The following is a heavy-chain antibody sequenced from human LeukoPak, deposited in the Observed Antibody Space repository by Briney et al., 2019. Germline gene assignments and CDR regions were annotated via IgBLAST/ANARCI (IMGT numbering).Heavy chain of an antibody. CDR2: IHNSGST. Sequence: SETLSLTCTVSGGSISSYYWSWIRQSPGKGLEWIAYIHNSGSTNYNPSLKSRVAISVDTSKNQFSLKLSSVTAADTAVYYCARGFYDSSGYSSPFDYWGQGTLVTVSS. V-gene: IGHV4-59*01. D-gene: IGHD3-22*01. CDR1: GGSISSYY. CDR3: ARGFYDSSGYSSPFDY. J-gene: IGHJ4*02.